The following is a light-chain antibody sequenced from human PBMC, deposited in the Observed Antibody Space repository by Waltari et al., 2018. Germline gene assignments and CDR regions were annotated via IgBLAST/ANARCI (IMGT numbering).Light chain of an antibody. Sequence: SYELTQPPSVSVSPGQTAIIPCPGATLGDKNASWYQQKPGQSPILVMYEDNKRPSGIPERFSASNSGNTATLTISGTQATDEADYYCQAWDSSVVFGGGTKLTVL. V-gene: IGLV3-1*01. CDR1: TLGDKN. J-gene: IGLJ2*01. CDR2: EDN. CDR3: QAWDSSVV.